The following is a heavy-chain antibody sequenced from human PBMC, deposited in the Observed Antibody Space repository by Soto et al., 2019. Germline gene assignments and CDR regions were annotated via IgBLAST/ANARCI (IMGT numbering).Heavy chain of an antibody. CDR3: AKDRYGDYGGIDY. D-gene: IGHD4-17*01. J-gene: IGHJ4*02. Sequence: GGSLRLSCAASGFAFSSYAMNWVRQAPGRGLEWVSVISGSGGTTHYADSVKGRFTISRDNSKNTLFLQMNSLRAEDTAVYYCAKDRYGDYGGIDYWGQGTMVTVSS. CDR2: ISGSGGTT. V-gene: IGHV3-23*01. CDR1: GFAFSSYA.